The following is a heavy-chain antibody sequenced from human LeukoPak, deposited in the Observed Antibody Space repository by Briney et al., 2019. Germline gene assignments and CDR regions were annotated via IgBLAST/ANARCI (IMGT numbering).Heavy chain of an antibody. CDR1: GFTFSSFA. CDR2: VTGSGSVTSST. D-gene: IGHD3-3*01. Sequence: GGSLRLSCAASGFTFSSFAMNWVRQAPGKGLDWVSSVTGSGSVTSSTYYADSVKGRFTISRDNSKNTLYLHMNSLRAEDTALYYCAKEGTYNNYWSGYFHWGQGALVTVSP. J-gene: IGHJ4*02. CDR3: AKEGTYNNYWSGYFH. V-gene: IGHV3-23*01.